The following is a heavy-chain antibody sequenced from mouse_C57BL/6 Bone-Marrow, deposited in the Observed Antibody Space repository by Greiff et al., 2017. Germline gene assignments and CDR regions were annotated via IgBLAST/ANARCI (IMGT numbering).Heavy chain of an antibody. CDR2: ISYSGST. D-gene: IGHD2-5*01. CDR3: SRWDSNYFYWYFDV. J-gene: IGHJ1*03. Sequence: VKLQESGPGLAKPSQTLSLTCSVTGYSITSDYWHWIRKFPGNKLEYMGYISYSGSTYYNPSLKSRISITRDTSTNQEYLQLNSVTTEYTATYYCSRWDSNYFYWYFDVWGTGTTVTVSS. CDR1: GYSITSDY. V-gene: IGHV3-8*01.